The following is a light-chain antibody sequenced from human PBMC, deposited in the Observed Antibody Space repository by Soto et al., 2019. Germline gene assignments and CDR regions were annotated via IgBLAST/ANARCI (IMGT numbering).Light chain of an antibody. Sequence: QSVLTQPPSVSGAPGQRVTISCTGSSSNIGAGYDVHWYQQLPGTAPKLLIYGNSNRPSGVPDRFSGSKSGTSASLAITGFQAEDEADYYCHSYDSSLSGYVFGTGTKLPVL. CDR1: SSNIGAGYD. CDR2: GNS. CDR3: HSYDSSLSGYV. J-gene: IGLJ1*01. V-gene: IGLV1-40*01.